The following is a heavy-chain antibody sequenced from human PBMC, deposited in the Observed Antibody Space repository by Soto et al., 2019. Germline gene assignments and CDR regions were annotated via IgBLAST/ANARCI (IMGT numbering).Heavy chain of an antibody. J-gene: IGHJ4*02. CDR2: IKSDGSVT. CDR3: VNGGWLGD. D-gene: IGHD2-8*01. CDR1: GFTFSNNW. Sequence: EVQLVESGGDLVQSGGSLRLSCAASGFTFSNNWMHWARQGPGKGLEWVSHIKSDGSVTIYADSVKGRFTISRDNAKKTLYLQMNSLRDEDTAMYYCVNGGWLGDWGQGTLVTVSS. V-gene: IGHV3-74*01.